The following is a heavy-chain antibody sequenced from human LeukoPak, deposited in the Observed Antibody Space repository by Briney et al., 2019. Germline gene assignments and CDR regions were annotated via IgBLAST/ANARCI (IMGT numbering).Heavy chain of an antibody. D-gene: IGHD3-22*01. Sequence: GASVKVSCKASGYTFTSYGISWARQAPGQGLEWMGWISAYNGNTNYAQKLQGRVTMTTDTSTSTAYMELRSLRSDDTAVYYCARDQNRYDSSGYYYVDYWGQGTLVTVSS. CDR3: ARDQNRYDSSGYYYVDY. J-gene: IGHJ4*02. V-gene: IGHV1-18*01. CDR1: GYTFTSYG. CDR2: ISAYNGNT.